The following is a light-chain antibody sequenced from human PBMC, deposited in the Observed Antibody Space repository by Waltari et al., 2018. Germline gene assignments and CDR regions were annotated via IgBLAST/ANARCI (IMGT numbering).Light chain of an antibody. J-gene: IGLJ3*02. CDR3: NSYTSSTTWV. CDR1: SSDVGTYNY. Sequence: QSALTQPASVSGSPGQSITISCTGTSSDVGTYNYVSWYQQHPDKAPKLMIYDVNKRPSGVSDRFSGSKSDNTASLTISGLQADDEADYYCNSYTSSTTWVFGGGTKLTVL. CDR2: DVN. V-gene: IGLV2-14*01.